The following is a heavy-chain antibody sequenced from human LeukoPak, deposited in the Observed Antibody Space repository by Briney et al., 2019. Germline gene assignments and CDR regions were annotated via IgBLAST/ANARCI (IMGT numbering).Heavy chain of an antibody. CDR3: ARIAAASAPAFDI. Sequence: SKTLSLTCTVSGGSISSYYWSWIRQPPGKGLEWIGYIYYSGSTNYNPSLKSRVTISVDTSKNQFSLKLSSVTAADTAVYYCARIAAASAPAFDIWGQGTMVTVSS. CDR2: IYYSGST. D-gene: IGHD6-13*01. J-gene: IGHJ3*02. CDR1: GGSISSYY. V-gene: IGHV4-59*01.